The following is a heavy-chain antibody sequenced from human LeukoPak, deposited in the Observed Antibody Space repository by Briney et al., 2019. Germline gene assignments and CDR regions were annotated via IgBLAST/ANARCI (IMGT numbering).Heavy chain of an antibody. CDR1: GGSFSGYY. V-gene: IGHV4-34*01. J-gene: IGHJ6*02. Sequence: SETLSLTCAVYGGSFSGYYWSWIRQPPGKGLEWIGEINHSGSTNYNPSLKSRVTISVDTSKNRFSLKLSSVTAADTAVYYCARVQLLWFGELLYYYYGMDVWGQGTTVTVSS. CDR3: ARVQLLWFGELLYYYYGMDV. D-gene: IGHD3-10*01. CDR2: INHSGST.